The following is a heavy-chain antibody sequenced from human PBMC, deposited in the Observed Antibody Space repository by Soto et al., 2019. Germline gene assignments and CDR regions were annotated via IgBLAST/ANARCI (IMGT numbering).Heavy chain of an antibody. V-gene: IGHV4-34*01. CDR3: ARWPSSGYYSPFDY. D-gene: IGHD3-22*01. CDR1: GGSFSGYY. J-gene: IGHJ4*02. CDR2: INHSGST. Sequence: PSETLSLTCAVYGGSFSGYYCSWIRQPPGKGLEWIGEINHSGSTNYNPSLKSRVTISVDTSKNQFSLKLSSVTAADTAVYYCARWPSSGYYSPFDYWGQGTLVTVSS.